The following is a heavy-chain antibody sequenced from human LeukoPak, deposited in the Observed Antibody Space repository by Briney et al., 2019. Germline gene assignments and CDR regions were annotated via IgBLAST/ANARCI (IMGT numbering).Heavy chain of an antibody. CDR3: AREGGNYALYNWFDP. V-gene: IGHV1-2*02. J-gene: IGHJ5*02. Sequence: ASVNVSCKASGYTFTGYYMHWVRQAPGQGLEWMGWINPNSGGTNYAQKFQGRVTMTRDTSISTAYMELSRLRSDDTAVYYCAREGGNYALYNWFDPWGQGTLVTVSS. CDR1: GYTFTGYY. CDR2: INPNSGGT. D-gene: IGHD4-11*01.